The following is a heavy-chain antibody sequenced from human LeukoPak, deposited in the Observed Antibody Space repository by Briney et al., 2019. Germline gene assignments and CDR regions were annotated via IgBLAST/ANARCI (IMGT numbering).Heavy chain of an antibody. V-gene: IGHV4-38-2*02. CDR1: GYSISSGYY. D-gene: IGHD6-13*01. J-gene: IGHJ6*02. CDR3: ARAKGSSSLYYYYGMDV. CDR2: IYHSGST. Sequence: SETLSLTCTVSGYSISSGYYWGWIRQPPGKGLEWIGSIYHSGSTYYNPSLKSRVTISVDRSKNQFSLKLSSVTAADTAVYYCARAKGSSSLYYYYGMDVWGQGTTVTVSS.